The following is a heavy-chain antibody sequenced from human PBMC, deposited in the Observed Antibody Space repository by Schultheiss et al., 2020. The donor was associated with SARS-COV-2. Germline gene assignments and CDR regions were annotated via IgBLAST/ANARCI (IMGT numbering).Heavy chain of an antibody. J-gene: IGHJ1*01. V-gene: IGHV4-39*01. CDR3: ARQSSSGWYPQYFQH. Sequence: SETLSLTCTVSGGSISSSSYYWGWIRQPPGKGLEWIGEIYHSGSTNYNPSLKSRVTISVDKSKNQFSLKLSSVTAADTAVYYCARQSSSGWYPQYFQHWGQGTLVTVSS. D-gene: IGHD6-19*01. CDR1: GGSISSSSYY. CDR2: IYHSGST.